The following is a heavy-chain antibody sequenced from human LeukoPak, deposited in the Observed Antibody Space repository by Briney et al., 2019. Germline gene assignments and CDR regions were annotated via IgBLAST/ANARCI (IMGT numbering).Heavy chain of an antibody. D-gene: IGHD6-13*01. J-gene: IGHJ4*02. Sequence: GGSLRLSCAASGITFSDHYMSWIRQAPGKGLEWLSHISSSSSTIYYADSVKGRFTISRDNAKNSLYLQMNSLRAEDTAVYYCASWAGTATGFSGPFDYWGQGTLVTVSS. CDR1: GITFSDHY. CDR2: ISSSSSTI. CDR3: ASWAGTATGFSGPFDY. V-gene: IGHV3-11*04.